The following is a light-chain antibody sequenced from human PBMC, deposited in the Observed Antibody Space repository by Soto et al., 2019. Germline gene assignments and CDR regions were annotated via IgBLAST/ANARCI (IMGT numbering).Light chain of an antibody. V-gene: IGKV1-39*01. Sequence: DIQMTQSPSSLSASVGVRVTITCRASQSISSYLNWYQQKPGKAPKLLIYGASSLQSGVPSRFSGSGSGTDFTLTISSLQPEDFATYYCQQTYSSPYTFGQGTKLEIK. CDR2: GAS. J-gene: IGKJ2*01. CDR3: QQTYSSPYT. CDR1: QSISSY.